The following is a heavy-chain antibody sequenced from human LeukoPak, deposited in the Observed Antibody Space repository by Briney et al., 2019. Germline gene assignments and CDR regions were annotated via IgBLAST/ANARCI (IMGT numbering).Heavy chain of an antibody. Sequence: GRSLRLSCAASGFTFSGYAMHWVRQAPGKGLEWVAVISYDGSNKYYADSVKGRFTISRDNSKNTLYLQMNSLRAEDTAVYYCARSASRWAEQGFDYWGQGTLVTVSS. CDR3: ARSASRWAEQGFDY. V-gene: IGHV3-30-3*01. D-gene: IGHD4-23*01. CDR2: ISYDGSNK. J-gene: IGHJ4*02. CDR1: GFTFSGYA.